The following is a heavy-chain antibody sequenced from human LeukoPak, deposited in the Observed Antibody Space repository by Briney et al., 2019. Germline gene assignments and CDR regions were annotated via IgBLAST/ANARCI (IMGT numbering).Heavy chain of an antibody. CDR2: IIPIFGTA. V-gene: IGHV1-69*05. D-gene: IGHD5-24*01. CDR3: ASNSRDGYSSWFDP. Sequence: ASVKVSCKASGYTFTSYDISWVRQAPGQGLEWLGGIIPIFGTANYAQKFQGRVTITTDESTSTAYMELSSLRSEDTAVYYCASNSRDGYSSWFDPWGQGTLVTVSS. CDR1: GYTFTSYD. J-gene: IGHJ5*02.